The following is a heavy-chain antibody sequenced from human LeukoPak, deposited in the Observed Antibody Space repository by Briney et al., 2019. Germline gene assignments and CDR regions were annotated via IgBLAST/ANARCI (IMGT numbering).Heavy chain of an antibody. Sequence: GGSLRLSCAASGFTLSSYAMSWVRQAPGKGLEWVSAISDSGNTYHADSVQGRFTISRDNAKNTLYLQMNSLRAEDTALYYCARVARGDYYYYYMDVWGKGTTVTVSS. CDR2: ISDSGNT. CDR1: GFTLSSYA. J-gene: IGHJ6*03. CDR3: ARVARGDYYYYYMDV. D-gene: IGHD3-10*01. V-gene: IGHV3-23*01.